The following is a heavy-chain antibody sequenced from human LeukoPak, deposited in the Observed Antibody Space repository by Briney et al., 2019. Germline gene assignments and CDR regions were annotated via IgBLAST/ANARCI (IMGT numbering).Heavy chain of an antibody. CDR3: ASPGTPYYYYGMDV. CDR2: INHSGST. V-gene: IGHV4-34*01. Sequence: MSSETLSLTCAVYGGSFSGYYWSWIRQPPGKGLEWIGEINHSGSTNYNPSLKSRVTISVDTSMNQFSLKLSSVTAADTAVYYCASPGTPYYYYGMDVWGQGTTVTVSS. CDR1: GGSFSGYY. J-gene: IGHJ6*02.